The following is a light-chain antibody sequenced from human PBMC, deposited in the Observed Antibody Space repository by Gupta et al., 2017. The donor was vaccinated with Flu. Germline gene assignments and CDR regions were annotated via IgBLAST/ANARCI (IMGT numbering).Light chain of an antibody. CDR3: HQYNTYSALT. J-gene: IGKJ4*01. CDR2: KAS. V-gene: IGKV1-5*03. Sequence: DRVTITCRASQTISSWLAWYQQKPGKAPKLLIYKASSLESGVPSRFSGSGSGTEFTLTISSLQPDDFATYYCHQYNTYSALTFGGGTRVEVK. CDR1: QTISSW.